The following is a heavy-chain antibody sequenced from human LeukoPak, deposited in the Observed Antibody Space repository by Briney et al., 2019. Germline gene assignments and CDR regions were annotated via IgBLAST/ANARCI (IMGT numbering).Heavy chain of an antibody. CDR1: GYTFTSYG. V-gene: IGHV1-18*01. J-gene: IGHJ6*02. Sequence: VASVKVSCKASGYTFTSYGISWVRQAPGQGLEWMGWISAYNGNTNYAQKLQGRVTMTTDTSTSTAYMELRSLRSDDTAVYYCARASRTAIVVVTATMDVWGQGTTVTVSS. D-gene: IGHD2-21*02. CDR2: ISAYNGNT. CDR3: ARASRTAIVVVTATMDV.